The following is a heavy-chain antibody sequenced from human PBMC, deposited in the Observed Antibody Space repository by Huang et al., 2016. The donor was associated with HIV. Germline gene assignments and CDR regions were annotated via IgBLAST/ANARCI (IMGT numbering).Heavy chain of an antibody. CDR1: GFTFDDFS. Sequence: EVHLVESGGGLVQLGRSLRLSFGASGFTFDDFSMHWFRQRPGKGREYVSGSTGDSDRVFYAASVKGRFTISRDNAKNSLYLQMNSLRVEDTALYYCAHLPEPSSPWTDYWGQGTLVTVS. J-gene: IGHJ4*02. D-gene: IGHD1-1*01. CDR3: AHLPEPSSPWTDY. CDR2: STGDSDRV. V-gene: IGHV3-9*01.